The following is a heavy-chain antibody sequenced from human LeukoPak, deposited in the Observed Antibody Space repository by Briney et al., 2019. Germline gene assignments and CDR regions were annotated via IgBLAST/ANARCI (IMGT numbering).Heavy chain of an antibody. CDR2: INGDGGST. CDR3: ARDLSSSWYNFGY. J-gene: IGHJ4*02. Sequence: GGSLRLSRAHSGFTFDDYGMSWVRQAPGKGLEWVSGINGDGGSTFYADSVKGRFTISRDNAKSTLYLQMNSLRAEDTALYYCARDLSSSWYNFGYWGQGTLVTVSS. CDR1: GFTFDDYG. D-gene: IGHD6-13*01. V-gene: IGHV3-20*04.